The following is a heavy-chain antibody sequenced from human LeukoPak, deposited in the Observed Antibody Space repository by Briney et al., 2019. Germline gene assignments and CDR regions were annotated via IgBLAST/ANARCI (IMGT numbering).Heavy chain of an antibody. J-gene: IGHJ5*02. V-gene: IGHV4-39*07. Sequence: PSETLSLTCTVSGGSISSSSYYWGWIRQPPGKGLEWIGSIYYSGSTNYNPSLKSRVTISVDTSKNQFSLKLSSVTAADTAVYYCARGLGYCSSTSCPPWFDPWGQGTLVTVSS. D-gene: IGHD2-2*01. CDR3: ARGLGYCSSTSCPPWFDP. CDR2: IYYSGST. CDR1: GGSISSSSYY.